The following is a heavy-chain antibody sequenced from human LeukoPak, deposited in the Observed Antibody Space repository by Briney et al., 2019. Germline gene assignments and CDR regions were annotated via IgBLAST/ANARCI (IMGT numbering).Heavy chain of an antibody. Sequence: GRSLRLSCAASGFTFSSYAMHWVRQAPGKGLEWVAVISYDGSNKYYADSVKGRFTISRDNSKNTLYLQMNSLRAEDTAVYYCARDPNDIVVVPAATIYYYYMDVWGKGTTVTVSS. CDR3: ARDPNDIVVVPAATIYYYYMDV. J-gene: IGHJ6*03. D-gene: IGHD2-2*01. CDR2: ISYDGSNK. CDR1: GFTFSSYA. V-gene: IGHV3-30-3*01.